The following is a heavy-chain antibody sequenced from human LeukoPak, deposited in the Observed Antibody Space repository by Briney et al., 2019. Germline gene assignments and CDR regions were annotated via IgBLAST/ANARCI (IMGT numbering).Heavy chain of an antibody. CDR3: AKDQRWESPHYLDS. CDR1: GFTFSSSA. Sequence: GGSLRLSCAASGFTFSSSAMSWVRQVPGKGLEWVSGISASGGSTNYADSVRGRFTISRDNSKNTLYVQMNSLRDEDTALCYCAKDQRWESPHYLDSWGQGTLVTVSS. J-gene: IGHJ4*02. CDR2: ISASGGST. D-gene: IGHD1-26*01. V-gene: IGHV3-23*01.